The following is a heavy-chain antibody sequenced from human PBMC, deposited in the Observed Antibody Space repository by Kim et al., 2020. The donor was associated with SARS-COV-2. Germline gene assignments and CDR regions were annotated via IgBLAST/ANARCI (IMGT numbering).Heavy chain of an antibody. CDR3: ARDDGRRRSYYYYYGMDV. V-gene: IGHV3-11*04. CDR1: GFTFSDYY. J-gene: IGHJ6*02. CDR2: ISSSGSTI. Sequence: GGSLRLSCAASGFTFSDYYMSWIRQAPGKGLEWVSYISSSGSTIYYADSVKGRFTISRDNAKNSLYLQMNSLRAEDTAVYYCARDDGRRRSYYYYYGMDVWGQGTTVTVSS. D-gene: IGHD6-25*01.